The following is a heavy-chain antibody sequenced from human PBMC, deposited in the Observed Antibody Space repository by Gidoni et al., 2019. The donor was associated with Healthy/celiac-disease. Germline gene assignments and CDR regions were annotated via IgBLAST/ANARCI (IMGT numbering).Heavy chain of an antibody. Sequence: QVQLQESGPGLVKPSQTLSLTCTVSGGSISSVSSYWSWIRQPAGKGLEWIGRIYTSGSTHYNPSLKSRVTISVDTSKNQFSLKLSSVTAAETAVYYCARETAAAKNYYYYGMDVWGQGTTVTVSS. V-gene: IGHV4-61*02. J-gene: IGHJ6*02. CDR2: IYTSGST. CDR3: ARETAAAKNYYYYGMDV. D-gene: IGHD6-13*01. CDR1: GGSISSVSSY.